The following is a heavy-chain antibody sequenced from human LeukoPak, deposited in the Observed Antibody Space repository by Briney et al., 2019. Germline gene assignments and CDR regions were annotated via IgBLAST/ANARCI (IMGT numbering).Heavy chain of an antibody. CDR2: IRPEGTTT. CDR3: ARDLDWILFDY. Sequence: GGSLRLSCAASGFTFSTYWMHWVRQAPGKGLVWVSRIRPEGTTTAYADSVRGRFTISRDNAKNTLFLQMNSLSAEDTAVYYCARDLDWILFDYWGQGTLVTVSS. CDR1: GFTFSTYW. D-gene: IGHD3-9*01. V-gene: IGHV3-74*03. J-gene: IGHJ4*02.